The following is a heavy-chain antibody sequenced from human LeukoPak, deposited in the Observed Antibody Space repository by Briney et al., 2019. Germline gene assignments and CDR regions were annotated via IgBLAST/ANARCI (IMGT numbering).Heavy chain of an antibody. CDR2: ISSSSSTI. D-gene: IGHD3-10*01. CDR1: GFTFSSYS. V-gene: IGHV3-48*04. Sequence: GGSLRLSCAASGFTFSSYSMNWVRQAPGKGLEWVSYISSSSSTIYYADSVKGRFTISRDNAKNSLFLQMSSLRAEDTAVYFCSGDPGDYWGQGTLVTVSS. J-gene: IGHJ4*02. CDR3: SGDPGDY.